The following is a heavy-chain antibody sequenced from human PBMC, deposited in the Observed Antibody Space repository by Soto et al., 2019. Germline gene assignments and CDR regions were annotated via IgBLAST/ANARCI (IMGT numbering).Heavy chain of an antibody. CDR3: AHVYGGYDNFDY. V-gene: IGHV2-5*02. J-gene: IGHJ4*02. Sequence: QITLKESDPTLMKPTQTLTLTCTFSGFSLSTSGVGVGWIRQPPGKALEWLALIYWDDDKRYSPSLKSRLTITKDTSKNQVVLTMTNMDPVDTATYYCAHVYGGYDNFDYWGQGTMVTVSS. CDR1: GFSLSTSGVG. CDR2: IYWDDDK. D-gene: IGHD5-12*01.